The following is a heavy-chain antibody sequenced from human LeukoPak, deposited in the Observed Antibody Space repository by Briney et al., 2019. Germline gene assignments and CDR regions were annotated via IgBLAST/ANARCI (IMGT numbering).Heavy chain of an antibody. CDR3: AKDLYRYYYMDV. CDR2: ISSSGSTI. Sequence: PGGFLRLSCAASGFTFSDYYMSWIRQAPGKGLEWVSYISSSGSTIYYADSVKGRFTISRDNAKNSLYLQMNSLRVEDTAVYYCAKDLYRYYYMDVWGKGTTVTVSS. J-gene: IGHJ6*03. CDR1: GFTFSDYY. V-gene: IGHV3-11*01. D-gene: IGHD2-8*01.